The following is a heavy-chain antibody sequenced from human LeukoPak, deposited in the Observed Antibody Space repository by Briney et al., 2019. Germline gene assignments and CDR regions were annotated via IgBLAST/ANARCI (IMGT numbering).Heavy chain of an antibody. Sequence: GGSLRLSCAASGFTFSDYYMSWIRQAPGKGLEWVSYISSSGSTTYYADSVKGRFTISRDNSKNTLYLQMNSLRAKDTAVYYCAKLYYDSSGIGFDYWGQGTLVTVSS. CDR2: ISSSGSTT. CDR3: AKLYYDSSGIGFDY. V-gene: IGHV3-11*01. J-gene: IGHJ4*02. D-gene: IGHD3-22*01. CDR1: GFTFSDYY.